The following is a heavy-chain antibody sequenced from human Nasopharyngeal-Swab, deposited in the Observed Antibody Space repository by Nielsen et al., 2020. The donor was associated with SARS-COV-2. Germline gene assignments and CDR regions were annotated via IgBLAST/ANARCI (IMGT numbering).Heavy chain of an antibody. J-gene: IGHJ4*02. D-gene: IGHD6-19*01. Sequence: GESLKISCAASGFTFSSYAMSWVRQAPGKGLEWVSAISGSGGSTYYADSVKGRFTISRDNSKNTLYLQMNSLRAEDTAVYYCANLPIAVAGLDYWGQGTLVTVSS. CDR2: ISGSGGST. V-gene: IGHV3-23*01. CDR1: GFTFSSYA. CDR3: ANLPIAVAGLDY.